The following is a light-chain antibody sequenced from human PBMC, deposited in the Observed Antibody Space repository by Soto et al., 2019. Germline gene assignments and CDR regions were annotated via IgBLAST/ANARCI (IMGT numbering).Light chain of an antibody. CDR3: QQYNNWPPRRT. V-gene: IGKV3-15*01. CDR2: GAS. CDR1: QSVSSN. Sequence: EIVMTQSPATLSVSPGGRATLSCRASQSVSSNLAWYQQKPGQAPRLLIYGASTRATGIPARFSGSGSGTEFTLTISSLQSEDFAVYYCQQYNNWPPRRTFGQGTKVDIK. J-gene: IGKJ1*01.